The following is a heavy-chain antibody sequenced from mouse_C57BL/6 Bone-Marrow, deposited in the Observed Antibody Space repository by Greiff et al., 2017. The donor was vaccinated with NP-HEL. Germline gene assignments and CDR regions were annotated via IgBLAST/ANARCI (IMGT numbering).Heavy chain of an antibody. V-gene: IGHV3-6*01. CDR3: ASHYYYGSSGY. D-gene: IGHD1-1*01. CDR2: ISYDGSN. CDR1: GYSITSGYY. Sequence: EVKLQESGPGLVKPSQSLSLTCSVTGYSITSGYYWNWIRQFPGNKLEWMGYISYDGSNNYNPSLKNRISITRDTSKNQFFLKLNSVTTEDTATYYCASHYYYGSSGYWGQGTTLTVSS. J-gene: IGHJ2*01.